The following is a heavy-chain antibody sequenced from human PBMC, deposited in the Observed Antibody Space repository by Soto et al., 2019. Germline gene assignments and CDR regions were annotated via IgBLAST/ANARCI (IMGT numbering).Heavy chain of an antibody. CDR3: ARATPNSSGYYYFDY. V-gene: IGHV1-69*13. CDR2: IIPIFGTA. D-gene: IGHD3-22*01. Sequence: GASVKVSCKASGGTFSSYAISWVRQAPGQGLEWMGGIIPIFGTANYAQKFKGRDTITADESTSTAYMELSSLRSEDTAVYYCARATPNSSGYYYFDYWGQGTLVTVSS. CDR1: GGTFSSYA. J-gene: IGHJ4*02.